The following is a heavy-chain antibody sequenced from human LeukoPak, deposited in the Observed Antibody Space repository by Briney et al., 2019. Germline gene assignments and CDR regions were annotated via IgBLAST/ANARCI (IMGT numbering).Heavy chain of an antibody. CDR3: ACSRRGILDVWWFDP. CDR1: GYTFTGYY. V-gene: IGHV1-2*06. Sequence: KPGASVKVSCKASGYTFTGYYMHWVRQAPGQGLEWMGRINPNSGGTNYAQKFQGRVTMTRDTSISTAYMELSRLRSDDTAVYYCACSRRGILDVWWFDPWGQGTLVTVSS. J-gene: IGHJ5*02. CDR2: INPNSGGT. D-gene: IGHD3-16*01.